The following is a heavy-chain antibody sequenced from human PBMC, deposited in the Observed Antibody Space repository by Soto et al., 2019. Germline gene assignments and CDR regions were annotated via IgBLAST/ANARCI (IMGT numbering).Heavy chain of an antibody. D-gene: IGHD6-13*01. CDR1: GFSFSDYY. CDR2: ISSTGRTI. Sequence: GGSLRLSCAASGFSFSDYYMSWIRQAPGKGLEWVSYISSTGRTIYDADSVKGRFTISRDNAKNSLYLQMNSLRAEDTAVYYSATLYSNYWPLDPWGQGTLVTVSS. CDR3: ATLYSNYWPLDP. J-gene: IGHJ5*02. V-gene: IGHV3-11*01.